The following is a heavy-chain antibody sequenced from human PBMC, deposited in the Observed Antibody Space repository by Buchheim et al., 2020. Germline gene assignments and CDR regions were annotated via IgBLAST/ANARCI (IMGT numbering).Heavy chain of an antibody. V-gene: IGHV4-59*01. Sequence: QVQLQESGPGLVKPSETLSLTCTVSGGSINSYYWSWIRQPPGEGLEWIGYIYYSGSTNYNPSLKSRVTISVDTSKNQFSLKLSSVTAADTAVYYCAREYYTGNYFDYWGQGTL. J-gene: IGHJ4*02. CDR1: GGSINSYY. D-gene: IGHD2-8*02. CDR2: IYYSGST. CDR3: AREYYTGNYFDY.